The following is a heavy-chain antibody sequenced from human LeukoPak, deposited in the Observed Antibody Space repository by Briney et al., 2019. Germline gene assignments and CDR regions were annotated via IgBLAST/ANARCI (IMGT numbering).Heavy chain of an antibody. CDR3: VSDLCGGDDQ. V-gene: IGHV3-74*01. J-gene: IGHJ5*02. Sequence: PAGSLRLSCAASGFTFNSYWMHWVRQAPGKGLVWVSRIDADGKTIDYADSVKGRFTISIDNAKDKLYLKMSSLRDEDTAVHYCVSDLCGGDDQWGRRTLVTVSS. D-gene: IGHD3-3*01. CDR1: GFTFNSYW. CDR2: IDADGKTI.